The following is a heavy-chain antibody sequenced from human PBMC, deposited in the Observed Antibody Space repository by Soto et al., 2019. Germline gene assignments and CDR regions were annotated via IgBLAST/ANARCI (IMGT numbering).Heavy chain of an antibody. V-gene: IGHV3-21*01. CDR1: GFTFSSYS. D-gene: IGHD6-13*01. J-gene: IGHJ4*02. Sequence: EVQLVESGGGLVKPGGSLRLSCAASGFTFSSYSMNWVRQAPGKGLEWVSSISSSSSYIYYADSVKGRFTISRDNAKNSLYLQMNSLRAEDTAVYYCARVGRSSSSSDYWGQGTLVTVSS. CDR2: ISSSSSYI. CDR3: ARVGRSSSSSDY.